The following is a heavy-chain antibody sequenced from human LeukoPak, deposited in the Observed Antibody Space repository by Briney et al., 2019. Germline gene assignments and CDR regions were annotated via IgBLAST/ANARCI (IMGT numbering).Heavy chain of an antibody. CDR3: ASGYCSSTSCPKNYYMDV. V-gene: IGHV4-39*07. CDR2: IYYSGST. Sequence: SETLSLTCTVSGGSISSSSYYWGWIRQPPGKGLEWIGSIYYSGSTYYNPSLKSRVTISVDTSKNQFSLKLSSVTAADTAVYYCASGYCSSTSCPKNYYMDVWGKGTTVTVSS. CDR1: GGSISSSSYY. J-gene: IGHJ6*03. D-gene: IGHD2-2*01.